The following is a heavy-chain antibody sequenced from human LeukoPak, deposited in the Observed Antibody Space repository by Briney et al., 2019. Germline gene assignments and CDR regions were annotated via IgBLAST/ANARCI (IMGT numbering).Heavy chain of an antibody. Sequence: PSETLSLTCTVSGDSISSYYWSWIRQPPGKGLEWIGYIYHSGSTNYNPSLKSRVTISADTSKDQFSLKLASVTAADTAVYYCATGYSSTWYYFDYWGQGTLVTVSS. CDR2: IYHSGST. CDR3: ATGYSSTWYYFDY. D-gene: IGHD6-13*01. CDR1: GDSISSYY. V-gene: IGHV4-59*01. J-gene: IGHJ4*02.